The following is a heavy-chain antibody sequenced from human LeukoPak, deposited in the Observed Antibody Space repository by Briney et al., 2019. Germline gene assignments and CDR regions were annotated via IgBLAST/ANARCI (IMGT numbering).Heavy chain of an antibody. J-gene: IGHJ5*02. CDR3: ARGMTTGPDP. Sequence: SETLSLTCTVSGGSISSYSWSWIRQPAGKGLEWIGYIYYSGSTNYNPSLKSRLTISVDTSKNQFSLKLSSVTAADTAVYYCARGMTTGPDPWGQGTLVTVSS. CDR1: GGSISSYS. V-gene: IGHV4-59*08. D-gene: IGHD4-17*01. CDR2: IYYSGST.